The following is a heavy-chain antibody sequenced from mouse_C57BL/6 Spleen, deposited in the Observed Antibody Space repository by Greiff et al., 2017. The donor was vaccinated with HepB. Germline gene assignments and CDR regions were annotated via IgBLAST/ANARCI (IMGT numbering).Heavy chain of an antibody. CDR1: GYTFTSYW. V-gene: IGHV1-64*01. CDR3: AGDYYGSSSYAMDY. CDR2: IHPNSGST. Sequence: QVQLQQPGAELVKPGASVKLSCKASGYTFTSYWMHWVKQRPGQGLEWIGMIHPNSGSTNYNEKFKSKATLTVDKSSSTAYMQLSSLTSEDSAVYYCAGDYYGSSSYAMDYWGQGTSVTVSS. J-gene: IGHJ4*01. D-gene: IGHD1-1*01.